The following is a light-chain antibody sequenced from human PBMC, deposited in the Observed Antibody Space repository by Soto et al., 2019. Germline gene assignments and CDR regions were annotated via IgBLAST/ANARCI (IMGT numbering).Light chain of an antibody. CDR1: SSDVGRYNY. J-gene: IGLJ1*01. V-gene: IGLV2-14*01. CDR2: DVS. CDR3: SSYTTSSPCV. Sequence: QSVLTQPASVSGSPGQSITISCTGTSSDVGRYNYVSWYQQHPGKAPKLMIYDVSIRPSGVSNRFSGSKSGNTASLTISGLQAEDEADYYCSSYTTSSPCVFGTGTKVTVL.